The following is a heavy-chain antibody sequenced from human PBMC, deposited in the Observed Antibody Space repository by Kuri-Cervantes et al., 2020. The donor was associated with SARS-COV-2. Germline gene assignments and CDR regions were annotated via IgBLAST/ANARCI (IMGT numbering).Heavy chain of an antibody. D-gene: IGHD3-16*01. CDR1: GFTFRTYA. V-gene: IGHV3-30*04. Sequence: GESLKISCVASGFTFRTYAVHWVRQPPGKGLEWVAVISYDGNNKYFADSVRGRFTVSRDNSKNTLYLEMDGLRPEDTAVYYCARDMTFDEYGDYFYYYMDVWGKGTTVTVSS. J-gene: IGHJ6*03. CDR3: ARDMTFDEYGDYFYYYMDV. CDR2: ISYDGNNK.